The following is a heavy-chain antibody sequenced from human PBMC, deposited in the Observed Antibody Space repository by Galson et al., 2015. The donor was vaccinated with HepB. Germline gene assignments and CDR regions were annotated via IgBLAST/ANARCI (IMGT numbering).Heavy chain of an antibody. CDR1: GYTFTSYG. Sequence: SVKVSCKASGYTFTSYGISWVRQAPGQGLEWMGWISAYNGNTNYAQKLQGRVTMTTDTSTSTAYMELRSLRSDDTAVYYCARDGYCSSTSCQDFDYWGQGTLVTVSS. CDR2: ISAYNGNT. J-gene: IGHJ4*02. D-gene: IGHD2-2*03. V-gene: IGHV1-18*04. CDR3: ARDGYCSSTSCQDFDY.